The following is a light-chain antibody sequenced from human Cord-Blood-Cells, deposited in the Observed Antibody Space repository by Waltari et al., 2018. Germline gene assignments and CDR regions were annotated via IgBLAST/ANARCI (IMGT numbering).Light chain of an antibody. CDR3: QQYNIGPAWT. Sequence: EIVMTQSPATLSVSPGERATPSCRASQSVSSNLAWYQQKPGHAPRLLIYGASTRATGIPARFSGSGSGTEFTLTISGLQSEYFAVYDCQQYNIGPAWTFGQGTREGIK. CDR1: QSVSSN. J-gene: IGKJ1*01. V-gene: IGKV3-15*01. CDR2: GAS.